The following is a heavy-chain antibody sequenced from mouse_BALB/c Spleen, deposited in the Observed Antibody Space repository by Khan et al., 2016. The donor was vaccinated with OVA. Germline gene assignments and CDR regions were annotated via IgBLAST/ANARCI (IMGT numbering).Heavy chain of an antibody. D-gene: IGHD2-14*01. CDR2: IYPGDGDT. J-gene: IGHJ2*01. Sequence: QVQLKQSGAELARPGASVKLSCKASGYTFTSYWMQWVKQRPGQGLEWIGTIYPGDGDTRYTQKFKGKATLTADKSSSTAYMQLSSLASEDSAVYYCESYRCDYFDYWGQGTTLTVSS. V-gene: IGHV1-87*01. CDR3: ESYRCDYFDY. CDR1: GYTFTSYW.